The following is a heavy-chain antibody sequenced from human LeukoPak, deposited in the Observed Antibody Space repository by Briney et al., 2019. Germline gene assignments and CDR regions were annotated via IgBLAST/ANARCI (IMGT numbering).Heavy chain of an antibody. J-gene: IGHJ4*02. CDR1: GFIFDDYA. CDR3: ARESERSGWYDY. D-gene: IGHD6-19*01. CDR2: ISGDGGST. V-gene: IGHV3-43*02. Sequence: GGSLRLSCAAPGFIFDDYAIHWVRQAPGKGLDWVSLISGDGGSTFYADSVKGRFTISRDNSKNSLYLQMSSLRSEDTALYYCARESERSGWYDYWGLGTLVTVSS.